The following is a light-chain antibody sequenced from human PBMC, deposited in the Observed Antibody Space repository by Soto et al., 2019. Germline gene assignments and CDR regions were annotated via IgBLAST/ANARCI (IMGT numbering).Light chain of an antibody. V-gene: IGLV2-14*01. CDR3: SSYTSSSNPYV. Sequence: ALTQPASVSWSPGQSITISCTVTSSDVGGYNYVSWYQQHPGKAPKLMIYDVSNRPSGVSNRFSGSKSGNTASLTISGLQAEDEADYYCSSYTSSSNPYVFGTGTKVTVL. CDR1: SSDVGGYNY. J-gene: IGLJ1*01. CDR2: DVS.